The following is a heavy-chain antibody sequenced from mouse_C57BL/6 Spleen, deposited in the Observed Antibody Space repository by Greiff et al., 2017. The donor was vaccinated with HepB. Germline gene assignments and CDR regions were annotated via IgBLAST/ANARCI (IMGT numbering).Heavy chain of an antibody. D-gene: IGHD4-1*01. CDR1: GFTFSNYW. V-gene: IGHV6-3*01. J-gene: IGHJ3*01. CDR2: IRLKSDNYAT. Sequence: EVMLVESGGGLVQPGGSMKLSCVASGFTFSNYWMNWVRQSPEKGLEWVAQIRLKSDNYATHYAESVKGRFTISRDDSKSSVYLQMNNLRAEDTGIYYCTVDWDEGAFAYWGQGTLVTVSA. CDR3: TVDWDEGAFAY.